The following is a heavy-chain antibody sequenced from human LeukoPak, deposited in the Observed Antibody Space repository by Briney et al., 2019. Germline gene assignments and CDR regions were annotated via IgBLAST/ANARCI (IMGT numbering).Heavy chain of an antibody. CDR1: GFTFSSYW. Sequence: GGSLRLSCAASGFTFSSYWMHWVRQAPGKGLVWVSRINTDEISTTYADSVKGRFTISRDNAKNSLYLQMNSLRAEDTAVYYCARDMIYRDSSSSRGAFDYWGQGTLVTVSS. D-gene: IGHD6-6*01. J-gene: IGHJ4*02. CDR2: INTDEIST. V-gene: IGHV3-74*03. CDR3: ARDMIYRDSSSSRGAFDY.